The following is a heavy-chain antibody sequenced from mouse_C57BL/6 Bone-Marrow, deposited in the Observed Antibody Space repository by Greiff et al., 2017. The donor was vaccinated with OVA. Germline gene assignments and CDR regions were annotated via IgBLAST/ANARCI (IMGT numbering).Heavy chain of an antibody. CDR1: GFNIKDYY. CDR2: IDPEDGET. CDR3: ARGGYYLYFDY. V-gene: IGHV14-2*01. Sequence: EVKVEESGAELVKPGASVKLSCTASGFNIKDYYMHWVKQRTEQGLEWIGRIDPEDGETKYAPKFQAKATITADTSSNTAYLQLSSLTSEDTAVYYCARGGYYLYFDYWGQGTTLTVSS. D-gene: IGHD2-3*01. J-gene: IGHJ2*01.